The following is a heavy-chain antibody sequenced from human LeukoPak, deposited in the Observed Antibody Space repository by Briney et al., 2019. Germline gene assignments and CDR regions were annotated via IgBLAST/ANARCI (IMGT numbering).Heavy chain of an antibody. CDR2: IYPGDSDT. CDR3: ARQSHQYYYDSSGYFDY. D-gene: IGHD3-22*01. CDR1: GYSFTSYW. V-gene: IGHV5-51*01. Sequence: GESLKIPCKGSGYSFTSYWIGWVRQMPGKGLGWVGIIYPGDSDTRYSPSFQGQVTISADKSISTAYLQWSSLKASDTAMYYCARQSHQYYYDSSGYFDYWGQGTLVTVSS. J-gene: IGHJ4*02.